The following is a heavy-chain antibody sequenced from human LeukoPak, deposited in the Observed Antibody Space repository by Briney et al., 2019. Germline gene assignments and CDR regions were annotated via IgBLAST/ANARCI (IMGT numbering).Heavy chain of an antibody. CDR1: GYTLTELS. CDR2: INPIFVTA. Sequence: SVKVSCKVSGYTLTELSMHWVRQAPGKGLEWMGGINPIFVTAHYAQKFQGRVTITTDESTSTAYMELSSLRSEDTAVYYCARSEGVYYYMDVWGKGTTVTVSS. J-gene: IGHJ6*03. CDR3: ARSEGVYYYMDV. V-gene: IGHV1-69*05.